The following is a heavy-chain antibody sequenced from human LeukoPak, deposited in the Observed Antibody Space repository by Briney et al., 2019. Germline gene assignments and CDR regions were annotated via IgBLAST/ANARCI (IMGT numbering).Heavy chain of an antibody. J-gene: IGHJ3*01. CDR1: GGSFNDYY. D-gene: IGHD4-23*01. Sequence: SETLSLTCTVYGGSFNDYYWTWIRQSPGKGLEWLGEIIHSGRTNYNPSLGSRVSLSVDTSKRQFSLKLTSVTAADTAVYFCARDAPRWRNAFDFWGQGTLVTVSS. V-gene: IGHV4-34*12. CDR2: IIHSGRT. CDR3: ARDAPRWRNAFDF.